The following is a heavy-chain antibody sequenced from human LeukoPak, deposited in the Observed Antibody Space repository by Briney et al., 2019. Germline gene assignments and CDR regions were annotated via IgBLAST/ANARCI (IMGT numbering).Heavy chain of an antibody. CDR1: GFTFDDYG. Sequence: GGSLRLSCAASGFTFDDYGMSWVRQAPGKGLEWVSGINWNGGSTGYADSVKGRFTISRDNAKNSLYLQMNSLRAEDTALYHCARTPGGSYYGAFDIWGQGTMVTVSS. V-gene: IGHV3-20*01. CDR3: ARTPGGSYYGAFDI. CDR2: INWNGGST. J-gene: IGHJ3*02. D-gene: IGHD1-26*01.